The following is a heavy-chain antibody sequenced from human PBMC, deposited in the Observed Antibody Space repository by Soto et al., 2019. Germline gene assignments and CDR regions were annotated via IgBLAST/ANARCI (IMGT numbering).Heavy chain of an antibody. CDR2: ISSSSSYI. CDR1: GFTFSSYS. CDR3: ARGPYYYDSSGYGY. D-gene: IGHD3-22*01. Sequence: GGSLRLSCAASGFTFSSYSMNLVRQAPGKGLEWVSSISSSSSYIYYADSVKGRFTISRDNAKNSLYLQMNSLRAEDTAVYYCARGPYYYDSSGYGYWGQGTLVTVSS. V-gene: IGHV3-21*04. J-gene: IGHJ4*02.